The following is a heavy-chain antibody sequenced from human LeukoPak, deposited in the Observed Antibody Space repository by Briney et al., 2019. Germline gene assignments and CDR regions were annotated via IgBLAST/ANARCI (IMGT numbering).Heavy chain of an antibody. CDR2: IYISGST. CDR1: GGSISSSNYY. J-gene: IGHJ4*02. Sequence: SGTLSLTCTVSGGSISSSNYYWGWVRQPPGKGLEWIGGIYISGSTYYNPSLKSRVSISVNTSKNRFSLKLNSVTAADTAMYYCARVGPDDYWGQGTLVTVSS. D-gene: IGHD1-14*01. V-gene: IGHV4-39*07. CDR3: ARVGPDDY.